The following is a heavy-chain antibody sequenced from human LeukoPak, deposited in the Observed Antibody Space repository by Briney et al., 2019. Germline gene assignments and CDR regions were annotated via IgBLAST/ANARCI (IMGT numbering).Heavy chain of an antibody. V-gene: IGHV1-24*01. CDR2: FDPEDGET. D-gene: IGHD3-10*01. J-gene: IGHJ6*02. CDR1: GYTLTELS. Sequence: ASVNVSCKVSGYTLTELSMHWVRQAPGKGLEWMGGFDPEDGETIYAQKFQGRVTMTEDTSTDTAYMELSSLRSEDTAVYYCASGSYYNYGMDVWGQGTTVTVSS. CDR3: ASGSYYNYGMDV.